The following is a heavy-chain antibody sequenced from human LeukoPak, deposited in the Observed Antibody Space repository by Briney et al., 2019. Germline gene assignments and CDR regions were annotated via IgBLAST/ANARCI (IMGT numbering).Heavy chain of an antibody. CDR2: IYYSGST. D-gene: IGHD4-17*01. Sequence: SETLSLTCTVSGGSISSSSYYWGWIRQPPGKGLEWIGSIYYSGSTYYNPSLKSRVTISVDTSKNQFSLKLSSVTAADTAVYYCARAPRMKGYGDRHFDYCGQG. CDR3: ARAPRMKGYGDRHFDY. J-gene: IGHJ4*02. V-gene: IGHV4-39*07. CDR1: GGSISSSSYY.